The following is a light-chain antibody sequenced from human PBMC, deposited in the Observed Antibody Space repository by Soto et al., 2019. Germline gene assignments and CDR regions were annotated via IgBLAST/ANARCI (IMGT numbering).Light chain of an antibody. J-gene: IGLJ1*01. CDR2: EVN. CDR1: SSDVGGYNY. CDR3: SSYNTTKNCV. Sequence: QSALTQPASVSGSPGQSITISCTGTSSDVGGYNYVSWYQQQAGKAPKLLIYEVNYRPSGVSDRFSGSKYGTTASLTISGLQDDEEADYYCSSYNTTKNCVFGTGTKVTVL. V-gene: IGLV2-14*01.